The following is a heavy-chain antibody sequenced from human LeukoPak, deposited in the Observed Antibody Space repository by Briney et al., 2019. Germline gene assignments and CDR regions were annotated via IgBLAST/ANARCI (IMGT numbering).Heavy chain of an antibody. CDR3: ATPSRSSTSCHGL. Sequence: SVKVSCTASGGTFSSYTISWVRQAPGQGLEWMGRIIPILGIANYAQKFQGKVTTTADKSTSTAYMELSSLRSEDTAVYYCATPSRSSTSCHGLWGQGTMVTVSS. J-gene: IGHJ3*01. D-gene: IGHD2-2*01. CDR2: IIPILGIA. V-gene: IGHV1-69*02. CDR1: GGTFSSYT.